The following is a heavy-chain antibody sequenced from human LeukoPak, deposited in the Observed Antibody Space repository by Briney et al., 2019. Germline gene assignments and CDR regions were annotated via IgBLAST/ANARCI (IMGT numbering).Heavy chain of an antibody. J-gene: IGHJ4*02. CDR2: ISGSGGST. Sequence: PSRTLSLTCAVSGGSISSSNWWSWVRQPPGKGLEWVSAISGSGGSTYYADSVKGRFTISRDNSKNTLYLQMNSLRAEDTAVYYCAKGFFWFGELSTDYWGQGTLVTVSS. D-gene: IGHD3-10*01. V-gene: IGHV3-23*01. CDR1: GGSISSSN. CDR3: AKGFFWFGELSTDY.